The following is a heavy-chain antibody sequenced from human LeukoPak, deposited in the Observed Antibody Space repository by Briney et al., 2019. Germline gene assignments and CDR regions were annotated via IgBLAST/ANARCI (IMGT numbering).Heavy chain of an antibody. V-gene: IGHV7-4-1*02. CDR3: ARMPGRGYCSSTSCYAPYFFDY. CDR2: INTNTGNP. J-gene: IGHJ4*02. Sequence: ASVKVSCKASGYTFTSYAMNWVRQAPGQGLEWMGWINTNTGNPTYAQGFTGRFVFSLDTSVSTAYLQISSLKAEDTAVYYCARMPGRGYCSSTSCYAPYFFDYWGQGTLVTVSS. D-gene: IGHD2-2*01. CDR1: GYTFTSYA.